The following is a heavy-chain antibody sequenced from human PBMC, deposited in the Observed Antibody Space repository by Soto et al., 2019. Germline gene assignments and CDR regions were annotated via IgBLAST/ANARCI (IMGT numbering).Heavy chain of an antibody. Sequence: SPTLSLTCAISGDSVSSNSAAWNWIRQSPSRGLEWLGRTYYRSKWYNDYAVSVKSRITINPDTSKNQFSLQLNSVTPEDTAVYYCARDRGYCSGGSCYYYYYGMDVWGQGTTVTVSS. D-gene: IGHD2-15*01. CDR1: GDSVSSNSAA. V-gene: IGHV6-1*01. CDR3: ARDRGYCSGGSCYYYYYGMDV. J-gene: IGHJ6*02. CDR2: TYYRSKWYN.